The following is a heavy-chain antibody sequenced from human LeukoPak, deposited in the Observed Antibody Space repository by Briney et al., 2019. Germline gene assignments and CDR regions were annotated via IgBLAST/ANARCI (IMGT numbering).Heavy chain of an antibody. V-gene: IGHV3-7*01. Sequence: GGSLRLSCAASGFTFSSYWMSWVRQAPGKGLEWVANIKQDGSEKYYVDSVKGRFTISRDNAKNSLYLQMNSRRAEDRAVYYCARDPYNDSGYDWFDYWGQGTLVPVSS. CDR1: GFTFSSYW. CDR2: IKQDGSEK. CDR3: ARDPYNDSGYDWFDY. D-gene: IGHD5-12*01. J-gene: IGHJ4*02.